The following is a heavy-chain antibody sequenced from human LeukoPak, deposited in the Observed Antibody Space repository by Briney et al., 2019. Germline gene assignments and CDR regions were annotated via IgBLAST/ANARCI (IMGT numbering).Heavy chain of an antibody. V-gene: IGHV4-61*02. CDR3: ATGIAAAGAGGYYYYYMDV. J-gene: IGHJ6*03. CDR1: GGSISSGSYY. D-gene: IGHD6-13*01. Sequence: PSETLSLTCTVSGGSISSGSYYWSWIRQPAGKGLEWIGRIYTSGSTNYNPSLKSRVTISVDTSKNQFSLKLSSVTAADTAVYYCATGIAAAGAGGYYYYYMDVWGKGTTVTVSS. CDR2: IYTSGST.